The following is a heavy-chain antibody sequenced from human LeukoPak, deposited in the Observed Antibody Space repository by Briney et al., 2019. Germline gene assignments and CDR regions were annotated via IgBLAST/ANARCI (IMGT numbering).Heavy chain of an antibody. CDR1: GGSISSYY. J-gene: IGHJ4*02. D-gene: IGHD1-1*01. CDR3: ARDGLERNFDY. CDR2: IYYSGST. Sequence: SSETLSLTCTVSGGSISSYYWSWIRQPPGKGLEWIGYIYYSGSTNYNPSLKSRVTISVDTSKNQFSLKLSSVTAADTAVYYCARDGLERNFDYWGQGTLVTVSS. V-gene: IGHV4-59*01.